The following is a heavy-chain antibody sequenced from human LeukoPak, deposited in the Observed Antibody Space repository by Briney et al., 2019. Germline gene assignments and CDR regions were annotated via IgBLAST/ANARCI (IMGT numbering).Heavy chain of an antibody. CDR3: ATAPIDSSGYPNYYYYMDV. V-gene: IGHV1-24*01. CDR2: FDPEDGET. D-gene: IGHD3-22*01. CDR1: GYTLTELS. J-gene: IGHJ6*03. Sequence: ASVKVSCKVSGYTLTELSMHWVRQAPGKGLEWMGGFDPEDGETIYAQKFQGRVTMTEDTSTETAYMGLSSLRSEDTAVYYCATAPIDSSGYPNYYYYMDVWGKGTTVTVSS.